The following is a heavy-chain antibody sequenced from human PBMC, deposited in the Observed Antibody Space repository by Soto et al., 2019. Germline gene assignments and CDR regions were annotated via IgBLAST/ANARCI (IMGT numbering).Heavy chain of an antibody. CDR2: MGYNGFT. J-gene: IGHJ6*02. D-gene: IGHD3-10*01. CDR3: ARQGFGELHGLVDV. V-gene: IGHV4-59*08. Sequence: QVQLQESGPGLVKPSETLSLTCTISGGPMNNYYCSWFRQPRGQGLEWIGYMGYNGFTRYNPSRRSRVAISLDTAKNQFSLNPSSVTAAGTALYDGARQGFGELHGLVDVWGQGITVTVSS. CDR1: GGPMNNYY.